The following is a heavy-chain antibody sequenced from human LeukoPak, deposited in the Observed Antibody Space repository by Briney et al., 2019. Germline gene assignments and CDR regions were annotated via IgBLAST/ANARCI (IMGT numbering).Heavy chain of an antibody. V-gene: IGHV4-39*01. CDR2: ISYSGST. J-gene: IGHJ5*02. Sequence: KPSETLSLTCTVSGGSISSSSYYWGWIRQPPGKGLEWVGSISYSGSTYYNPSLKSRVTISGDTSKNQFSLKLTSVTAADTAVYYCARPHYPYCSGTNCYQAAIDPWGQGTLVTVSS. D-gene: IGHD2-2*01. CDR1: GGSISSSSYY. CDR3: ARPHYPYCSGTNCYQAAIDP.